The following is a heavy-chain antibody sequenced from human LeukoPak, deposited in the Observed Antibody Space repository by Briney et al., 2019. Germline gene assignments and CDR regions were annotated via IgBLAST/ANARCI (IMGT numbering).Heavy chain of an antibody. D-gene: IGHD6-19*01. V-gene: IGHV4-59*11. CDR3: ASFIAVAGFYYFDY. Sequence: SETLSLTCTVSGGSISSHYWSWIRQTPGKGLEWIGYIYYSGSTNYNPSLKSRATISVDTSKNQFSLKLSSVTAAATAVYDCASFIAVAGFYYFDYWGQGTLVTVSS. J-gene: IGHJ4*02. CDR1: GGSISSHY. CDR2: IYYSGST.